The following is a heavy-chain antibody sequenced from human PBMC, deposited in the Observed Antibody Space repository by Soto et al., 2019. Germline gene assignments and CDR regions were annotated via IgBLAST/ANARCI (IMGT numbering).Heavy chain of an antibody. J-gene: IGHJ4*02. CDR3: ARKSGGWYGFDY. V-gene: IGHV4-34*01. CDR1: GGSFSGYY. Sequence: SETLSLTCAVYGGSFSGYYWSWIRQPPGKGLEWIGEINHSGSTNYNPSLKSRVTISVDTSKNQFSLKLSPVTAADTAVYYCARKSGGWYGFDYWGQGTLVTVSS. D-gene: IGHD6-19*01. CDR2: INHSGST.